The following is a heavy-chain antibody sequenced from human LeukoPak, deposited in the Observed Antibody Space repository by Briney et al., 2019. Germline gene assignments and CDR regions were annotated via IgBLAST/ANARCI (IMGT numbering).Heavy chain of an antibody. CDR1: GGSISSSSYY. D-gene: IGHD2-2*01. V-gene: IGHV4-39*01. J-gene: IGHJ4*02. Sequence: SETLSLTCTVSGGSISSSSYYCGWIRQPPGKGLEWIGSIYYSGSTYYNPSLKSRVTISVDTSKNQFSLKLSSVTAADTAVYYCARRCEGGSTSCPVEYFDYWGQGTLVTVSS. CDR3: ARRCEGGSTSCPVEYFDY. CDR2: IYYSGST.